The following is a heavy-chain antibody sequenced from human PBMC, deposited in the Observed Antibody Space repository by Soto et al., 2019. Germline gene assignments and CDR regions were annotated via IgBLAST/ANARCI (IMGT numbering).Heavy chain of an antibody. V-gene: IGHV4-59*01. CDR3: ARAPNRYCSSTSCYAGINWFDP. D-gene: IGHD2-2*01. Sequence: PSETLSLTCTVSGGSISSYYWSWIRQPPGKGLEWIGYIYYSGSTNYNPSLKSRVTISVDTSKNQFSLKLSSVTAADTAVYYCARAPNRYCSSTSCYAGINWFDPWGQGTLVTVSS. CDR1: GGSISSYY. J-gene: IGHJ5*02. CDR2: IYYSGST.